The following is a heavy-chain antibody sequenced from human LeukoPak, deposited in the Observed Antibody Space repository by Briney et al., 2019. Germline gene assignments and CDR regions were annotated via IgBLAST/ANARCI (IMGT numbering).Heavy chain of an antibody. CDR2: IGISSGNT. Sequence: GGSLRLSCTASGFPFSDYSMNWVRQAPGKGLEWISYIGISSGNTKYADSVEGRFTISADNTKNSLYLQMNSLRVEDTAVYYCARDHNYAFDNWGKGTLVSVSS. D-gene: IGHD1-1*01. V-gene: IGHV3-48*04. J-gene: IGHJ4*02. CDR1: GFPFSDYS. CDR3: ARDHNYAFDN.